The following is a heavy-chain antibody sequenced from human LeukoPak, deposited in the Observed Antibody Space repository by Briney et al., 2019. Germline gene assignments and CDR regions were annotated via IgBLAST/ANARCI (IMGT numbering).Heavy chain of an antibody. V-gene: IGHV4-34*01. CDR1: GGSFSGYY. CDR3: ARGGGNYDFWSGYYAYAFDI. J-gene: IGHJ3*02. Sequence: SETLSLTCAVYGGSFSGYYWSWLRQPPGKGLEWIGEINHSGSTNYNPSLKSRVTISVDTSKNQFSLKLSSVTAADTAVYYCARGGGNYDFWSGYYAYAFDIWGQGTMVTVSS. D-gene: IGHD3-3*01. CDR2: INHSGST.